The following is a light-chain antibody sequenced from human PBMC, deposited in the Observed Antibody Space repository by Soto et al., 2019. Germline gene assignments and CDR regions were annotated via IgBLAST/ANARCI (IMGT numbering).Light chain of an antibody. Sequence: QSVLTQPPSVSGAPGQRVTISCTGSSSNIGAGYDVHWYQQFSGTSPKLLIYGNDNRPSGVPDRFSGSKSGTSASLAITGLLAEDEAVYYCQSYDSSLSGFWVFGGGTKLTVL. CDR1: SSNIGAGYD. CDR3: QSYDSSLSGFWV. V-gene: IGLV1-40*01. J-gene: IGLJ3*02. CDR2: GND.